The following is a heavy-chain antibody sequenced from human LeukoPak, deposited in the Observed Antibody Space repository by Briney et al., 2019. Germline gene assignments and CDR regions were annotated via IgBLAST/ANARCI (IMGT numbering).Heavy chain of an antibody. D-gene: IGHD3-22*01. J-gene: IGHJ3*02. CDR2: IYYSGST. Sequence: GSLRLSCAASGFTFSSYSMNWVRQPPGKGLEWIGSIYYSGSTYYNPSLKSRVTISVDTSKNQFSLKLSSVTAADTAVYYCARRNLYYDSSGYGDDAFDIWGQGTMVTVSS. V-gene: IGHV4-39*07. CDR1: GFTFSSYSMN. CDR3: ARRNLYYDSSGYGDDAFDI.